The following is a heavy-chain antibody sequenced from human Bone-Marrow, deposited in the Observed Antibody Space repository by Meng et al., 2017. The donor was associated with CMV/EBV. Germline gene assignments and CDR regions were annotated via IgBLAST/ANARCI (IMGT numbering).Heavy chain of an antibody. V-gene: IGHV1-2*02. CDR3: ARGGWSGNYYYGMDV. CDR1: GYTFTGYY. Sequence: ASVKVSCKASGYTFTGYYMHWVRQAPGQGLEWMGWINPNSGGTNYAQKFQGRVTMTRDTSTSTVYMELSSLRSEDTAVYYCARGGWSGNYYYGMDVWGQGTTVTVSS. J-gene: IGHJ6*02. D-gene: IGHD3-3*01. CDR2: INPNSGGT.